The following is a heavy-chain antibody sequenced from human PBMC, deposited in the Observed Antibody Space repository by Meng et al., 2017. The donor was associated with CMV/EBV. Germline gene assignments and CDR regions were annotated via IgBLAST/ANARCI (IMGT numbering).Heavy chain of an antibody. J-gene: IGHJ6*02. CDR3: AKFEYPLFRYYYYYYYGMDV. D-gene: IGHD1-26*01. CDR2: IRYDGSNK. CDR1: GFIFSSYG. Sequence: SLNISCAASGFIFSSYGMHWVRQAPGKGLEWVAFIRYDGSNKYYADSVKGRFTISRDNSKNTLYLQTNSLRAEDTAVYYCAKFEYPLFRYYYYYYYGMDVWGQGTTVTVSS. V-gene: IGHV3-30*02.